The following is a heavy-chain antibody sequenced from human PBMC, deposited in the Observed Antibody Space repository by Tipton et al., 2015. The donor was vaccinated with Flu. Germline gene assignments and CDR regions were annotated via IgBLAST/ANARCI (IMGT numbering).Heavy chain of an antibody. CDR1: GFTFSSYS. V-gene: IGHV3-21*04. Sequence: SLRLSCAASGFTFSSYSMNWVRQAPGKGLEWVSSISSSSSYIYYADSVKGRFTISRDNAKNTLYLQMNSLRAEDTAIYYCAKDSSQANYYYYAMDVWGRGTTVTVSS. D-gene: IGHD5-12*01. CDR2: ISSSSSYI. CDR3: AKDSSQANYYYYAMDV. J-gene: IGHJ6*02.